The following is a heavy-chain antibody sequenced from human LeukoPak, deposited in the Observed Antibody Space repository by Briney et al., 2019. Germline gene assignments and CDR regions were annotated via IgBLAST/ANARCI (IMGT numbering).Heavy chain of an antibody. CDR2: NSAYNGNT. Sequence: ASVKVSCKASGYTFTSYGISWVRQAPGQGLEWTGWNSAYNGNTNYAQKFQGRVTMTTDTSTSTAYMELRSLRSDDTAVYYCARARGYYDSSGYYQTSHFDYWGQGTLVTVSS. D-gene: IGHD3-22*01. CDR1: GYTFTSYG. V-gene: IGHV1-18*01. J-gene: IGHJ4*02. CDR3: ARARGYYDSSGYYQTSHFDY.